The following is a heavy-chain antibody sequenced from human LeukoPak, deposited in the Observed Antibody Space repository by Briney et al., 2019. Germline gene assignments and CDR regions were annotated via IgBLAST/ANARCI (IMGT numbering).Heavy chain of an antibody. CDR1: GDSVSSGNFY. CDR3: ARVKWSGYLYYFDY. D-gene: IGHD3-3*01. Sequence: PSETLSLTCSVPGDSVSSGNFYWGWIRQPPGKGLEWIGNIYYSGSTNYNPSLKSRITISVDTSKNQFSLKLSSVTAADTAVYYCARVKWSGYLYYFDYWGQGTLVTVSS. J-gene: IGHJ4*02. CDR2: IYYSGST. V-gene: IGHV4-61*01.